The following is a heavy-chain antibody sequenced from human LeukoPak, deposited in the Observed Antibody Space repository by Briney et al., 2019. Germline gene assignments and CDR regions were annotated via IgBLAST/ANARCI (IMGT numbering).Heavy chain of an antibody. CDR3: AREWVYYDILTGSKYGMDV. J-gene: IGHJ6*02. Sequence: ASVKVSCKASGYTFTSYYMRWVRQAPGQGLEWMGIINPSGGSTSYAQKFQGRVTITRDTSASTAYMELSSLRSEDTAVYYCAREWVYYDILTGSKYGMDVWGQGTTVTVSS. CDR2: INPSGGST. D-gene: IGHD3-9*01. V-gene: IGHV1-46*01. CDR1: GYTFTSYY.